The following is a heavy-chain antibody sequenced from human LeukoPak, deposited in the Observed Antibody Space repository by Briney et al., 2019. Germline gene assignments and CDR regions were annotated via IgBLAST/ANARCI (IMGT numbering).Heavy chain of an antibody. Sequence: ASVKVSCKASGYTFTSYYMHWVRQAPGQGLEWMGIINPSGGSTSYAQKFQGRVTITADESTSTAYMELSSLRSEDTAVYYCARVRVTTKAFDIWGQGTMVTVSS. CDR1: GYTFTSYY. CDR3: ARVRVTTKAFDI. V-gene: IGHV1-46*01. D-gene: IGHD4-17*01. J-gene: IGHJ3*02. CDR2: INPSGGST.